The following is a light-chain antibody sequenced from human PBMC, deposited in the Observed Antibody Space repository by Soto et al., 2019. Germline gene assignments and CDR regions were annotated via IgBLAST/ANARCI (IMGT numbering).Light chain of an antibody. CDR2: AAS. V-gene: IGKV1-39*01. CDR1: QSIRSF. Sequence: DIQMTQSPSSLSASVGDRVTITCRASQSIRSFLTWYKQKAGKAPKLLIYAASSLQSGVPSRLSGSGSGTDFTLTISSMKPEDFATYYCQQYENIPTFGQGTRLEIK. J-gene: IGKJ5*01. CDR3: QQYENIPT.